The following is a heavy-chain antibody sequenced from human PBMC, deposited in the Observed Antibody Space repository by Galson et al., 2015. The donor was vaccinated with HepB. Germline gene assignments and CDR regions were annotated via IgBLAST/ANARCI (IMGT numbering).Heavy chain of an antibody. Sequence: LSLTCAVYGGSFSGYYWSWIRQPPGKGLEWIGEINHSGSTNYNPSLKSRVTISVDTSKNQFSLKLSSVTAADTAVYYCARDPGPGGLRRITIFGVVITEGSYGMDVWGQGTTVTVSS. CDR2: INHSGST. V-gene: IGHV4-34*01. J-gene: IGHJ6*02. D-gene: IGHD3-3*01. CDR1: GGSFSGYY. CDR3: ARDPGPGGLRRITIFGVVITEGSYGMDV.